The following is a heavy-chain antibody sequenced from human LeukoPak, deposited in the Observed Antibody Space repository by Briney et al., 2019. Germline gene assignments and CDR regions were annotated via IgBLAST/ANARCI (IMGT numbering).Heavy chain of an antibody. Sequence: GGSLRLSCAASGFTFSSYGMHWVRQAPGKGLEWVAVIWYDGSNKYYADSVKGRFTISRDNSKNTLYLQMNSLRAENTAVYYCARDPRQPRFSLDRIAARPGAPGGFDYWGQGTLVTVSS. D-gene: IGHD6-6*01. J-gene: IGHJ4*02. CDR2: IWYDGSNK. CDR1: GFTFSSYG. CDR3: ARDPRQPRFSLDRIAARPGAPGGFDY. V-gene: IGHV3-33*01.